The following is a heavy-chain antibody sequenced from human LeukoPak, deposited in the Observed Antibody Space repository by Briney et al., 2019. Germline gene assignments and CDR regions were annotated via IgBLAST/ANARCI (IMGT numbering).Heavy chain of an antibody. Sequence: ASVKVSCTASGYTFTSYGISWVRQAPGQGLEWMGWISAYNGDTNYAQKLQGRVTMTTDTSTSTAYMELRSLRSDDTAVYYCARDRGSIAARPDYYYYYYMDVWGKGTTVTVSS. CDR1: GYTFTSYG. CDR3: ARDRGSIAARPDYYYYYYMDV. CDR2: ISAYNGDT. D-gene: IGHD6-6*01. V-gene: IGHV1-18*01. J-gene: IGHJ6*03.